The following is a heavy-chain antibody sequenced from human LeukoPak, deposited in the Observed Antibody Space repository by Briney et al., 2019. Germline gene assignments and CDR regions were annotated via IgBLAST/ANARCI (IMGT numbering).Heavy chain of an antibody. V-gene: IGHV1-2*06. CDR1: GYTFTGYY. J-gene: IGHJ4*02. Sequence: EASVKVSCKASGYTFTGYYMHWVRQAPGQGLEWMGRINPNSGGTNYAQKFQGRVTMTRDTSISTAYMELSRLRSDDTAVYYCARGRFKLRLFDYWGQGTLVTVSS. D-gene: IGHD3-16*01. CDR3: ARGRFKLRLFDY. CDR2: INPNSGGT.